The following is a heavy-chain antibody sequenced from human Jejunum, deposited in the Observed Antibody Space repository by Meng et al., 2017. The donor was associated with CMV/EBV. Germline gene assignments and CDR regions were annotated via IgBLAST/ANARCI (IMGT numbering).Heavy chain of an antibody. J-gene: IGHJ3*01. CDR1: SSYG. Sequence: SSYGMNWVRQAPGKGLEWVSSISPTSVYRCYADSLQGRFTISRDNANNSVYLQLNSLRAEDTAVYYCARRSCTTMFCESRDAFDVWGQGTMVTVSS. CDR2: ISPTSVYR. D-gene: IGHD3-9*01. V-gene: IGHV3-21*06. CDR3: ARRSCTTMFCESRDAFDV.